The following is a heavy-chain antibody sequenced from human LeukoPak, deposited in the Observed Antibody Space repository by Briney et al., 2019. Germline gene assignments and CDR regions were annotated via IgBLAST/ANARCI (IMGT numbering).Heavy chain of an antibody. V-gene: IGHV3-23*01. CDR2: ISGSGSRR. D-gene: IGHD3-22*01. Sequence: GGSLRLSCAASGFTFSNYGMSWVRQAPGKGLEWVSSISGSGSRRYYADSVKGRFTISRDNSKNTLYLQMNSLRAEDTAVYYCAGERSGYSFDYWGQGTLVTVSS. CDR1: GFTFSNYG. CDR3: AGERSGYSFDY. J-gene: IGHJ4*02.